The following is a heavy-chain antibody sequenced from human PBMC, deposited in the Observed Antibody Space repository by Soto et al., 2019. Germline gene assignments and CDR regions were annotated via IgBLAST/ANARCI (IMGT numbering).Heavy chain of an antibody. J-gene: IGHJ2*01. CDR1: GGSLSGYY. V-gene: IGHV4-34*01. D-gene: IGHD6-19*01. Sequence: QVQLQQWGAGLLKTSETLSLKCAVYGGSLSGYYWSWIRQPPGKGLEWIGVMNHSGSTTYNPSLKSRAVISLDMSKNHVSLNLTSVIAADTAVYYCARGAVEFTSGWRKFQRYFDIWGRGTLVAVSS. CDR2: MNHSGST. CDR3: ARGAVEFTSGWRKFQRYFDI.